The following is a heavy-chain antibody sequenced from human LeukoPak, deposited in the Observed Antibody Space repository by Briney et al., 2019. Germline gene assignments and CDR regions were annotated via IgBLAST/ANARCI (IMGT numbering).Heavy chain of an antibody. V-gene: IGHV3-23*01. CDR1: GFTFTSYA. CDR3: AKTLVPSGIYHEDFFDY. CDR2: ISGSGVST. Sequence: GGSLRLSCAISGFTFTSYAMTWVRQAPGKGLEWVTSISGSGVSTYYAGSVRGRFTISRDISKNTLYLQMNSLRAEDTALYYCAKTLVPSGIYHEDFFDYWGQGTLVTVSS. D-gene: IGHD1-26*01. J-gene: IGHJ4*02.